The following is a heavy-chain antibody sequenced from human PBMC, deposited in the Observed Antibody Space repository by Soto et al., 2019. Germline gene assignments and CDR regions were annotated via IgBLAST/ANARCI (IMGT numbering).Heavy chain of an antibody. D-gene: IGHD6-6*01. CDR2: IYYSGRT. V-gene: IGHV4-31*03. CDR1: GGSISSGGYS. Sequence: SETLSLTCTVSGGSISSGGYSWSWIRQHPGKGLEWIGYIYYSGRTYYNPSLHSRVSIAVDTTENQFSLKLTSVTAADTSVYYCARGSFSSSSSGFDPWGRGTLVTVSS. CDR3: ARGSFSSSSSGFDP. J-gene: IGHJ5*02.